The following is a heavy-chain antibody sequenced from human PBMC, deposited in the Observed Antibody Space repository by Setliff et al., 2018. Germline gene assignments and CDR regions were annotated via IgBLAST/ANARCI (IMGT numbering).Heavy chain of an antibody. CDR1: GGSISSSSYY. CDR2: IYHSGST. Sequence: PSETLSLTCTVSGGSISSSSYYWGWIRQPPGKGLEWIGSIYHSGSTYYNPSLKSRVTMSVDTSKNQFSLKLSSVTAADTAVYYCARTNYYDSSTYFNWFDPWGHGTLVTVPQ. D-gene: IGHD3-22*01. J-gene: IGHJ5*02. V-gene: IGHV4-39*07. CDR3: ARTNYYDSSTYFNWFDP.